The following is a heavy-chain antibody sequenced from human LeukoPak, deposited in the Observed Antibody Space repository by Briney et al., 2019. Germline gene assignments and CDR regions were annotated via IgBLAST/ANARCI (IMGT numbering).Heavy chain of an antibody. Sequence: GGSLRLSCAASGFTFDDYAMHWVRQAPGKGLEWVSGISWNSGSIGYADSVKGRFTISRDNAKNSLYLQMNSLRAKDTALYYCAKEMATTPCFDYWGQGTLVTVSS. D-gene: IGHD5-24*01. J-gene: IGHJ4*02. CDR2: ISWNSGSI. CDR1: GFTFDDYA. V-gene: IGHV3-9*01. CDR3: AKEMATTPCFDY.